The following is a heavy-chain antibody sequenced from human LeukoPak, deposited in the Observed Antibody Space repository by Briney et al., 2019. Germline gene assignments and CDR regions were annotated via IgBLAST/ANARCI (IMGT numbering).Heavy chain of an antibody. CDR2: IYHSGST. J-gene: IGHJ6*03. CDR3: ARHKMVRGIGYYYYMDV. CDR1: GGSISSSNW. V-gene: IGHV4-4*02. Sequence: SETLSLTCAVSGGSISSSNWWSWVRPPPGKGLEWIGEIYHSGSTYYNPSLRSRVTISVDTSKNQFSLKLSSVTAADTAVFYCARHKMVRGIGYYYYMDVWGKGTTVTISS. D-gene: IGHD3-10*01.